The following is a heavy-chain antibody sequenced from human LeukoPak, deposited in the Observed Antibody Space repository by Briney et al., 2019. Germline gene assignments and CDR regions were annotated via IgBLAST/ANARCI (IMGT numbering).Heavy chain of an antibody. Sequence: GGSLRLSCEASGFTFDDYAMHWVRQAPGKGLEWVSGISLNSGSIGYADSVKGRFTISRDNAKNSLYLQMNSLRAEDTAVYYCARDYQNDILTGYSHYYFDYWGQGTLVTVSS. CDR1: GFTFDDYA. D-gene: IGHD3-9*01. CDR3: ARDYQNDILTGYSHYYFDY. V-gene: IGHV3-9*01. J-gene: IGHJ4*02. CDR2: ISLNSGSI.